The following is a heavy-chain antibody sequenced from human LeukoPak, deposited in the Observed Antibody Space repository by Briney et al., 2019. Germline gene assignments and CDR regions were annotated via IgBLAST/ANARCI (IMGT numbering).Heavy chain of an antibody. J-gene: IGHJ6*02. CDR1: GFTFSSYW. CDR3: AREMCSSTSCYLYYYYGMDV. Sequence: GGSLRLSCAASGFTFSSYWMHWVRQAPGKGLVWVSRINSDGSSTSYADSVKGRFTISRDNAKNTLYLQMNSLRAEDTAVYYCAREMCSSTSCYLYYYYGMDVWGQGTTVTVSS. D-gene: IGHD2-2*01. CDR2: INSDGSST. V-gene: IGHV3-74*01.